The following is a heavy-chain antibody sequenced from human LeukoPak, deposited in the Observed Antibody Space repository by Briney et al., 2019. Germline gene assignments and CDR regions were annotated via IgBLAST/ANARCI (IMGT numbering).Heavy chain of an antibody. J-gene: IGHJ4*02. Sequence: GGSPRLSCAASGFTFTSYWMHWVRQAPGKGLVWVSRINSDGSSTNYADSVKGRFTISRDNAKNTLYLRVNSLRAEDTAVYFCARGTNYYDSTGMSDWGQGTLVTVSS. V-gene: IGHV3-74*01. CDR3: ARGTNYYDSTGMSD. CDR1: GFTFTSYW. CDR2: INSDGSST. D-gene: IGHD3-22*01.